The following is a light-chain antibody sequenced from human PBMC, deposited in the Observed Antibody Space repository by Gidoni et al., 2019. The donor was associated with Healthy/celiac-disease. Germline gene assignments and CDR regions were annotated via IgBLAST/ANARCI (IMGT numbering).Light chain of an antibody. CDR2: QDN. Sequence: SYNLTQPPSVSVSPGQTASITCSGDKLGDKYACWYQQKPGQSPVLVIYQDNRRPSGIPERVSGSNSGNTATLTISGTQAMDEADYYCQAWDSSTGVFGTGTKVTVL. CDR3: QAWDSSTGV. V-gene: IGLV3-1*01. J-gene: IGLJ1*01. CDR1: KLGDKY.